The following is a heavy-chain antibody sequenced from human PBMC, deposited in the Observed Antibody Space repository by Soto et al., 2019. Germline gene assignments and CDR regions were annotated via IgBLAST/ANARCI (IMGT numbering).Heavy chain of an antibody. Sequence: HPVGSLRLSCAASGFTFSSYWMCWVRQAPGKGLEWVANIKQDGSEKYYVDSVKGRFTISRDNAKNSLYLQMNSLRAEDTAVYYCARVYYMISIRYWGQGTLVTVSS. J-gene: IGHJ4*02. CDR1: GFTFSSYW. CDR2: IKQDGSEK. CDR3: ARVYYMISIRY. V-gene: IGHV3-7*01. D-gene: IGHD3-10*01.